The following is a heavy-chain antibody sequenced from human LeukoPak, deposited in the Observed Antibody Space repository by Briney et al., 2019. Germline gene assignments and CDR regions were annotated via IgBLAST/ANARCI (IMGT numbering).Heavy chain of an antibody. V-gene: IGHV1-18*01. CDR1: GYTFTSYG. D-gene: IGHD3-9*01. CDR2: ISAYNGNT. CDR3: ARDAYYDILTGPPHYFDY. Sequence: EASVTVSFTASGYTFTSYGISWVRQAPGQGLEWMGWISAYNGNTNYAQKLQGRVTMTTDTSTSTAYMELRSLRSDDTAVYYCARDAYYDILTGPPHYFDYWGQGTLVTVSS. J-gene: IGHJ4*02.